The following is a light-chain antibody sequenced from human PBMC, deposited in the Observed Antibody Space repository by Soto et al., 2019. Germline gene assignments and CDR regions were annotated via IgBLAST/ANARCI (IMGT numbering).Light chain of an antibody. J-gene: IGLJ1*01. V-gene: IGLV2-23*02. CDR2: EVT. Sequence: QSALTRPASVSGSPGQSIAISCTGTSSDVGSYDLVSWYQQHPGKAPKLMIYEVTKRPSGVSSRFSGSKSGNTASLTISGLQAEDDDDYYCCSSEGGGTYVFGTGTKVTVL. CDR1: SSDVGSYDL. CDR3: CSSEGGGTYV.